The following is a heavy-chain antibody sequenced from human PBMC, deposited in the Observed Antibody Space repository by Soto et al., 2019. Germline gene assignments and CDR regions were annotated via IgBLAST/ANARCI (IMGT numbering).Heavy chain of an antibody. J-gene: IGHJ4*02. V-gene: IGHV5-51*01. CDR1: GYNFDGYW. Sequence: PGESLKVSCRGAGYNFDGYWIGWVRQMPGKGLEWMGIIYPGDSDTRYSPSFQGQVTISADKSISTAYLQWSSLKASDTAMYYCARHGPPYYDILTAQPDYFDYWGQGTLVTVSS. CDR3: ARHGPPYYDILTAQPDYFDY. D-gene: IGHD3-9*01. CDR2: IYPGDSDT.